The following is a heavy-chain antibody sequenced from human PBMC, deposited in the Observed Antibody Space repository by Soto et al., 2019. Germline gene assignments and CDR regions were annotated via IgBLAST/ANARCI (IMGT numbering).Heavy chain of an antibody. Sequence: EGQLLQSGGDLVQPGGSLRLSCAGSGLTLRSYTMTWIRQTPEKGLEWVSTISGRSAVPSYADSVNGRFTVSRDNSKNTLYLPMNSLRPDDTAIYYCAKGGPFTGGLDPWGQGTLVTVSA. V-gene: IGHV3-23*01. CDR2: ISGRSAVP. J-gene: IGHJ5*02. CDR3: AKGGPFTGGLDP. CDR1: GLTLRSYT. D-gene: IGHD3-16*01.